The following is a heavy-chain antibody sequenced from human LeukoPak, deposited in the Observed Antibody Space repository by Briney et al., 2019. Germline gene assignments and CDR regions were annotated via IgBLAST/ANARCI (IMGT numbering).Heavy chain of an antibody. V-gene: IGHV3-30*03. CDR3: ARGVAPNDY. J-gene: IGHJ4*02. Sequence: GGSLRLSCAASGFTFSSYWMSWVRQAPGKGLEWVAVISYDGSNKYYADSVKGRFTISRDNSKNTLYLQMNSLRAEDTAVYYCARGVAPNDYWGQGTLVTVSS. CDR1: GFTFSSYW. CDR2: ISYDGSNK.